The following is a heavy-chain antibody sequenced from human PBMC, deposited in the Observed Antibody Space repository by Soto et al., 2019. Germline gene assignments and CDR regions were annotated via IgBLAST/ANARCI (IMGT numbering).Heavy chain of an antibody. V-gene: IGHV3-53*01. J-gene: IGHJ6*02. D-gene: IGHD3-10*01. CDR1: GFTVSSNY. CDR3: ARGDYRSGYAMDV. CDR2: IYSGGTT. Sequence: GGSLRLSCAVSGFTVSSNYINWVRQAPGKGLEWVSVIYSGGTTYYGDSLKGRFTISRDISKNKVYLQMNSLRAEDTAVYYCARGDYRSGYAMDVWGQGTTVTVSS.